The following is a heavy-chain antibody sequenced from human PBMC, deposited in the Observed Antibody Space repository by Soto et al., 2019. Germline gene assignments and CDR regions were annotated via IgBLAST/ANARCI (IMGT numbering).Heavy chain of an antibody. CDR1: GYSFTSYW. V-gene: IGHV5-10-1*01. D-gene: IGHD3-3*01. CDR3: ATTKRADSWSGYTAGMDV. J-gene: IGHJ6*02. CDR2: IDPSDSYT. Sequence: PGESLKISCKGSGYSFTSYWISWVRQMPGKGLEWMGRIDPSDSYTNYSPSFQGHVTISADKSISTAYLQWSSLKASDTAMYYCATTKRADSWSGYTAGMDVWGQGNTVTVSS.